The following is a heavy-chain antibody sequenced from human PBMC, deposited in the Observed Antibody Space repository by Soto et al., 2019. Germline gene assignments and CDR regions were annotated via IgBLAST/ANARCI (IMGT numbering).Heavy chain of an antibody. CDR1: GFNLNTYG. CDR2: ILYDGSKK. CDR3: VRDLALMADY. Sequence: SLKISCVASGFNLNTYGIYWVRESAGKGLQWVAQILYDGSKKHYADSVRGRFTITRDNSKNTVYLQMDSLRVDDTAMYYCVRDLALMADYWGQGTLVTVSS. V-gene: IGHV3-30*03. J-gene: IGHJ4*02. D-gene: IGHD3-16*01.